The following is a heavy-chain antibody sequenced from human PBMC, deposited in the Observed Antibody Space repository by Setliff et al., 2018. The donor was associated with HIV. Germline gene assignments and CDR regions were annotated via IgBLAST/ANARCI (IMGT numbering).Heavy chain of an antibody. CDR3: AILQGYSYDSNGYYYFDY. CDR1: GGSISNYY. CDR2: MYYTGST. J-gene: IGHJ4*02. V-gene: IGHV4-59*01. D-gene: IGHD3-22*01. Sequence: SETLSLTCTVSGGSISNYYWSWIRQPPGKGLEWIGYMYYTGSTNYNPSLKSRVIISVDTSKNQFSLKLTSVTAADTAFYYCAILQGYSYDSNGYYYFDYWGQGTLVTVSS.